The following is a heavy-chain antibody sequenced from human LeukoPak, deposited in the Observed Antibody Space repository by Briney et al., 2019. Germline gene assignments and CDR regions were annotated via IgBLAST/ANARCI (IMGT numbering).Heavy chain of an antibody. J-gene: IGHJ2*01. V-gene: IGHV4-39*01. D-gene: IGHD4-17*01. CDR3: TRSTVTRYSDL. Sequence: PSETLSLTCTVSAGSISSTSHYWGWIRQPPGKGLEWIASIYYSGITYYNPSLQSRVTISVDTSKNQFPLMVTSVTATDAAVYYCTRSTVTRYSDLWGRGTLVTVSS. CDR2: IYYSGIT. CDR1: AGSISSTSHY.